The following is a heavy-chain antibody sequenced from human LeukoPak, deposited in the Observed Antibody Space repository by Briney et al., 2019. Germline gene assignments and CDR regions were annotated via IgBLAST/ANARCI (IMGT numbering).Heavy chain of an antibody. CDR3: ARDLGFGELFKDAFDI. V-gene: IGHV1-69*13. J-gene: IGHJ3*02. CDR2: IIPIFGAA. CDR1: GGTFSSYA. D-gene: IGHD3-10*01. Sequence: SVKVSCKASGGTFSSYAISWVRQAPGQGLEWMGGIIPIFGAANYAQKFQGRVTITADESTRTAYMELSSLRSEDTAVYYCARDLGFGELFKDAFDIWGQGTMVTDSS.